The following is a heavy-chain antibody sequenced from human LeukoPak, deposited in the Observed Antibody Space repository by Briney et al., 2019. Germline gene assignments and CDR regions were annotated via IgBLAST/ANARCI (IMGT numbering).Heavy chain of an antibody. D-gene: IGHD3-10*01. CDR3: AKGFNYYASGSHFDS. CDR2: IIGSGRST. V-gene: IGHV3-23*01. Sequence: GGSLRLSCAASGFTFNSYVMNWVRQAPGKGLEWVSGIIGSGRSTYYADSVKGRFSISRDNSKNTVYLQMNSLRVEDTAVYFCAKGFNYYASGSHFDSWGQETLVTVSS. J-gene: IGHJ4*02. CDR1: GFTFNSYV.